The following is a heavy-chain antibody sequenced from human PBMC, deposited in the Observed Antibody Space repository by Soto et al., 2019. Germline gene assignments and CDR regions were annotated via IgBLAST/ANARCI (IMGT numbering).Heavy chain of an antibody. CDR2: SRDKVHSHTT. CDR1: GFTFSDHY. V-gene: IGHV3-72*01. J-gene: IGHJ4*02. D-gene: IGHD5-12*01. Sequence: EVQLAESGGGLVQPGGSLRLSCAASGFTFSDHYMDWVRQAPGKGLEWVGRSRDKVHSHTTEYAASVKGRFTISRGDSENSLYLQMNSLKTEDTAVYYCARGVVSTGYFDYWGQVTRVTVSS. CDR3: ARGVVSTGYFDY.